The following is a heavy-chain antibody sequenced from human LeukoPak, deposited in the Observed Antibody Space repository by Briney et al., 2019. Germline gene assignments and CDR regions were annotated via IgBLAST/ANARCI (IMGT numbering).Heavy chain of an antibody. CDR3: AREGYSSGWNDY. J-gene: IGHJ4*02. CDR1: GGSISSYY. V-gene: IGHV4-59*01. D-gene: IGHD6-19*01. CDR2: IYYSGNT. Sequence: SETLSLTCTVSGGSISSYYWSWIRQPPGKGLEWIGYIYYSGNTNYSPSLNSRVTISVDMSKNQFSLKLRSVTAADTAVYYCAREGYSSGWNDYWGQGTLVTVSS.